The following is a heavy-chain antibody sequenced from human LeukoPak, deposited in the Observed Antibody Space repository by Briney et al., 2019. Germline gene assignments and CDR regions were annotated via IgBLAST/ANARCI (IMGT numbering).Heavy chain of an antibody. V-gene: IGHV4-34*01. CDR1: GGSFSGYY. D-gene: IGHD2-8*01. J-gene: IGHJ6*02. CDR3: ARGALMALNYYYYGMDV. Sequence: SETLSLTCAVYGGSFSGYYWSWIRQPPEKGLEWIGEINHSGGTNYNPSLKSRVTISVDTSKNQFSLKLSSVTAADTAVYYCARGALMALNYYYYGMDVWGQGTTVTVSS. CDR2: INHSGGT.